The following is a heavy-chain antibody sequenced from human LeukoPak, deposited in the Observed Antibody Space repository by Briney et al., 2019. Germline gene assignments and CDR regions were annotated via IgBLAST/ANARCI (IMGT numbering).Heavy chain of an antibody. D-gene: IGHD3-10*01. V-gene: IGHV3-23*01. CDR2: VSANGVST. J-gene: IGHJ4*02. CDR3: AKDRGYTTGRDFDY. CDR1: GFTFGNYP. Sequence: GGSLRLSCVASGFTFGNYPMTWVRQAPGKGLEWVSVVSANGVSTLYANSVKGRFTISRANTMNTLYLQMSSLTAEDTAVYYCAKDRGYTTGRDFDYWGQGALVTVSS.